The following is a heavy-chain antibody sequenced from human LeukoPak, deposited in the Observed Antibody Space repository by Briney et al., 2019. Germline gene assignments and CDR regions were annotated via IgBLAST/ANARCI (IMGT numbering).Heavy chain of an antibody. D-gene: IGHD3-22*01. J-gene: IGHJ4*02. Sequence: GASVKVSCKVSGYTLTELSMHWVRQAPGKGLEWMGSFDPENGETLYAQELQGRVTLTEDTSADTAYMELISLRSEDTAVYYCTRSAVVLPYYFDYWGQGTLVTVSS. CDR1: GYTLTELS. CDR2: FDPENGET. V-gene: IGHV1-24*01. CDR3: TRSAVVLPYYFDY.